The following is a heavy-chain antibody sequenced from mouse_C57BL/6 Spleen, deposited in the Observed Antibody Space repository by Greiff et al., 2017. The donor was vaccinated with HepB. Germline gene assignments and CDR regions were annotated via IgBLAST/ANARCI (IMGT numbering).Heavy chain of an antibody. J-gene: IGHJ3*01. CDR2: IDPENGDT. CDR1: GFNIKDDY. CDR3: IMVTRGWFAY. V-gene: IGHV14-4*01. D-gene: IGHD2-2*01. Sequence: EVQLQQSGAELVRPGASVKLSCTASGFNIKDDYMHWVKQRPEQGLEWIGWIDPENGDTEYASKFQGKATITADTSYNTAYLQLSSLTSEDTAVYYCIMVTRGWFAYWGQGTLVTVSA.